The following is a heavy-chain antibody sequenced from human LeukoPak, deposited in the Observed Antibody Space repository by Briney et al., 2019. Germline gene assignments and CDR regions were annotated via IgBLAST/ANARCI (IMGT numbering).Heavy chain of an antibody. CDR3: AKDLDMDILTGYYTYYYYGMDV. CDR1: GFTFSSYG. Sequence: ALRLSCAASGFTFSSYGMHWVRQAPGKGLEWVAVISYDGSNKYYADSVKGRFTISRDNSKNTLYLQMNSLRAEDTAVYYCAKDLDMDILTGYYTYYYYGMDVWGQGTTVTVSS. D-gene: IGHD3-9*01. J-gene: IGHJ6*02. CDR2: ISYDGSNK. V-gene: IGHV3-30*18.